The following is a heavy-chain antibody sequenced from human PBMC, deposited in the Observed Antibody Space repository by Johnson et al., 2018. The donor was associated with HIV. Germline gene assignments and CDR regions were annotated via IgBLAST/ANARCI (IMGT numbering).Heavy chain of an antibody. CDR1: GFTFSSYD. D-gene: IGHD6-13*01. V-gene: IGHV3-13*01. Sequence: VQLVESGGGLVKPGGSLRLSCAASGFTFSSYDMHWVRQATGKGLEWVSAIGTAGDTYYPGSVKGRFTISRENAKNSLYLQMNSLRAGDTAVYYCARGKGAAAAEAFDIWGQGTMVTVSS. J-gene: IGHJ3*02. CDR3: ARGKGAAAAEAFDI. CDR2: IGTAGDT.